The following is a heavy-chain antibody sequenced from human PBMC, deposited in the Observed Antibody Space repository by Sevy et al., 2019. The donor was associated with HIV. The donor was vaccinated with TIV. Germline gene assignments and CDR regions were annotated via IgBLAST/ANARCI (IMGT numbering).Heavy chain of an antibody. CDR3: ARKYSGFWVDV. J-gene: IGHJ6*04. CDR2: IWYDGSNK. CDR1: GFTFSSYG. V-gene: IGHV3-33*01. D-gene: IGHD5-12*01. Sequence: GGSLRLSCAASGFTFSSYGMHWVRQAPGKGLEWVAVIWYDGSNKYYADSVKGRFTISRDNSKNTLYLQMNGLRAEDTAVYYCARKYSGFWVDVWGKGTTVTVSS.